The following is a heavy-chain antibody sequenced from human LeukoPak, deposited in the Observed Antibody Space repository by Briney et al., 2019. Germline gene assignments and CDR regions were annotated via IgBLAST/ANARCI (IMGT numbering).Heavy chain of an antibody. CDR3: ARDRTSSRGSYSSDC. D-gene: IGHD1-26*01. J-gene: IGHJ4*02. Sequence: GGSLRLSCVASGFTFSSYEMNWVRQAPGKGLEWVSYISSSGSTIYYADSVKGRFTISRDNAKNSLYLQMNSLRAEDTAVYYCARDRTSSRGSYSSDCWGQGTLVTVSS. CDR1: GFTFSSYE. V-gene: IGHV3-48*03. CDR2: ISSSGSTI.